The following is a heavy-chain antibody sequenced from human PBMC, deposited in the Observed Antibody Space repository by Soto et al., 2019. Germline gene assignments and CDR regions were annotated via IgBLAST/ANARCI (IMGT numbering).Heavy chain of an antibody. D-gene: IGHD2-21*02. CDR1: GFTVYNTA. CDR3: AKGIDCGADCHSYDTFDI. Sequence: EMHLLESGGGLVQPGGSLRLSCVASGFTVYNTAMTWVRQTPGGGLEWVSAFSGRSTSTYYAGSVKGRFTISKDNAKNTLYLQMNSLRAEDTAVYYCAKGIDCGADCHSYDTFDIWGQGTVVTVSS. J-gene: IGHJ3*02. CDR2: FSGRSTST. V-gene: IGHV3-23*01.